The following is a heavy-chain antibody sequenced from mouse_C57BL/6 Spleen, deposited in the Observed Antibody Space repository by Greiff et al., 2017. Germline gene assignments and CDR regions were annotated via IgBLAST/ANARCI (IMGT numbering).Heavy chain of an antibody. D-gene: IGHD1-1*01. J-gene: IGHJ4*01. CDR3: ARRGYYGSRGYAMDY. Sequence: VQLQQPGAELVRPGTSVTLSCKASGYTFTSYWMHWVKQRPGQGLEWIGVIDPSDSYTNYNQKFKGKATLTVDTSSSTAYMQLRSLTSEDSAVYYCARRGYYGSRGYAMDYWGQGTSVTVSS. CDR2: IDPSDSYT. V-gene: IGHV1-59*01. CDR1: GYTFTSYW.